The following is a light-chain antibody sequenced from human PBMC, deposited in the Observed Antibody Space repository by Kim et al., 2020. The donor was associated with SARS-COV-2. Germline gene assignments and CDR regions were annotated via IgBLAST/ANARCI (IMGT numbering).Light chain of an antibody. J-gene: IGKJ4*01. CDR3: QQCIDWPLT. V-gene: IGKV3-11*01. CDR1: QSVSSY. Sequence: EILLTQSPATLSLSPGERATLSCRASQSVSSYLVWYQQKPGQAPRLLISDASKRATGIPARFSGSGSGTDFTLTISSLEPEDFAVYYCQQCIDWPLTFGGGTKVDIK. CDR2: DAS.